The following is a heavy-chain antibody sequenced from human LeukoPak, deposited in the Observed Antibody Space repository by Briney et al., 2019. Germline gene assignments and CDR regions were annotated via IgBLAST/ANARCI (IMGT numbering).Heavy chain of an antibody. Sequence: ASVKVSCKASGYTFTTYYIHWVRQAPGQGLEWMGIINPSGGTTVYAQNFQGGVTMTRDTSTSTVYMELSSLRSEDTAVYYCAREGGPNPNRLYSFDYWGQGTLVTVSS. CDR1: GYTFTTYY. J-gene: IGHJ4*02. CDR3: AREGGPNPNRLYSFDY. D-gene: IGHD1-14*01. CDR2: INPSGGTT. V-gene: IGHV1-46*01.